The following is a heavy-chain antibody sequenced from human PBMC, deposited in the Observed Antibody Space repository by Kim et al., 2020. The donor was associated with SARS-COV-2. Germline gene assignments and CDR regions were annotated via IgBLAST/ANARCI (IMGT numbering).Heavy chain of an antibody. D-gene: IGHD5-12*01. CDR2: IIPIFGTT. Sequence: SVKVSCKASGGTFSSYAISWVRQAPGQGLEWMGGIIPIFGTTNYAQKFQGRVTITADESTSTAYMELSSLRSEDTAVYYCARAYGYNYYFDYWGQGTLVTVSS. V-gene: IGHV1-69*13. CDR1: GGTFSSYA. CDR3: ARAYGYNYYFDY. J-gene: IGHJ4*02.